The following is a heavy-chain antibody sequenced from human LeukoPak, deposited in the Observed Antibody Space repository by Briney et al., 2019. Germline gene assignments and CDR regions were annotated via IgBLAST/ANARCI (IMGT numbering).Heavy chain of an antibody. V-gene: IGHV4-30-4*01. Sequence: PSQTLSLTCTVSGGSISSGDYYWRWIRQPPGKGLEWIGYIYYSGSTYYNPSLKSRVTISVDTSKNQFSLKLSSVTAADTAVYYCARVIVGATMIDYWGQGTLVTVSS. CDR3: ARVIVGATMIDY. CDR2: IYYSGST. J-gene: IGHJ4*02. CDR1: GGSISSGDYY. D-gene: IGHD1-26*01.